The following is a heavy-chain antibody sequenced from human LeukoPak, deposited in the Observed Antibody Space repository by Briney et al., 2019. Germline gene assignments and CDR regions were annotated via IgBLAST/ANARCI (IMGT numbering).Heavy chain of an antibody. CDR1: GGSFSGYY. CDR2: INHSGST. D-gene: IGHD3-10*01. CDR3: ARAPYYYGSGSYS. J-gene: IGHJ4*02. Sequence: PSETLSLTCAVYGGSFSGYYWSWIRQPPGKGLEWIGEINHSGSTNYNPSLKSRVTISVDTSKNQFSPKLSSVTAADTAVYYCARAPYYYGSGSYSWGQGTLVTVSS. V-gene: IGHV4-34*01.